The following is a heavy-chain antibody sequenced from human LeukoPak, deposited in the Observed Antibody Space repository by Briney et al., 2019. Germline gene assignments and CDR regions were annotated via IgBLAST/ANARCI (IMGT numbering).Heavy chain of an antibody. D-gene: IGHD6-19*01. CDR2: INPNSGDT. Sequence: ASVKVSCKASGYTFTGYYMHWVRQAPGQGLEWMGWINPNSGDTNYAQKFQGRVTMTRDTSISTAYMELSRLRSDDTAVYYCARAVAGILYYYYMDVWGKGTTVTVSS. V-gene: IGHV1-2*02. J-gene: IGHJ6*03. CDR1: GYTFTGYY. CDR3: ARAVAGILYYYYMDV.